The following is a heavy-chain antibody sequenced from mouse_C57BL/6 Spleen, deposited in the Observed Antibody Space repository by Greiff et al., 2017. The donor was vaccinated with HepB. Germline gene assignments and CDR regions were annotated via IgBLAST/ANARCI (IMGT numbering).Heavy chain of an antibody. V-gene: IGHV1-82*01. J-gene: IGHJ4*01. CDR3: ARKNEGSDAMDY. CDR1: GYAFSSSW. D-gene: IGHD1-1*01. Sequence: QVQLQQSGPELVKPGASVKISCKASGYAFSSSWMNWVKQRPGKGLEWIGRIYPGDGDTNYNGKFKGKATLTADKSSSTAYMQLSSLTSEDSAVYFCARKNEGSDAMDYWGQGTSVTVSS. CDR2: IYPGDGDT.